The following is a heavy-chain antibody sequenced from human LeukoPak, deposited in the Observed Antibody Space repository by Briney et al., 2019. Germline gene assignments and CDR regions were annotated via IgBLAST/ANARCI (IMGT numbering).Heavy chain of an antibody. CDR1: GGSISSSSYY. CDR3: ARQFGDIVVVPAAVGYYYYMDV. J-gene: IGHJ6*03. CDR2: IYYRGST. D-gene: IGHD2-2*01. V-gene: IGHV4-39*01. Sequence: SETLSLTCTVSGGSISSSSYYWGWIRQPPGKGLEWIGSIYYRGSTYYNPSLKSRVTISVDTSKNQFSLKLSSVTAADTAVYYCARQFGDIVVVPAAVGYYYYMDVWGKGTTVTVSS.